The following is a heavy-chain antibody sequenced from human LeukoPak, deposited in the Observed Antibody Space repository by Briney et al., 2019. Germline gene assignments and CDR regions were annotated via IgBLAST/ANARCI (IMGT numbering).Heavy chain of an antibody. Sequence: GGSLRLSCAASGFTVSGNYMSWVRQAPGKGLEWVSVIYSGGSTYYADSVKGRFSTSRDSSTSTLFLQMDSLRVEDTAMYYCARPTDGDSTRYGMDVWGQGTTVIVSS. CDR1: GFTVSGNY. CDR3: ARPTDGDSTRYGMDV. CDR2: IYSGGST. J-gene: IGHJ6*02. V-gene: IGHV3-53*01. D-gene: IGHD2-21*02.